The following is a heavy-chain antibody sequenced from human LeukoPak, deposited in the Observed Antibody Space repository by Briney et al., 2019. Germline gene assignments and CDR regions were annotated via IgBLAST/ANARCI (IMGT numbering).Heavy chain of an antibody. D-gene: IGHD1-26*01. V-gene: IGHV3-23*01. Sequence: GGSLRLSCAASGFTFSSYAMSWVRQAPGQGLEWVSAISGSAGYTYYADSVKGRFSISRDNSKNTLYLQLNSLRAEDTAVYYCAKELLYSGSYYSFDYWGQGTLVTVSS. J-gene: IGHJ4*02. CDR1: GFTFSSYA. CDR3: AKELLYSGSYYSFDY. CDR2: ISGSAGYT.